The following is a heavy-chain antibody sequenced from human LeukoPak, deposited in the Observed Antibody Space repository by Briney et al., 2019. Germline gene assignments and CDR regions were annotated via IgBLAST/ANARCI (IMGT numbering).Heavy chain of an antibody. CDR3: ARVGSIYSSSRGNWFDP. V-gene: IGHV1-8*03. Sequence: ASVEVSCKASGYTFTSYDINWVRQATGQGLEWMGWMNPNSGNTGYAQKFQGRVTITRNTSISTAYMELSSLRSEDTAVYYCARVGSIYSSSRGNWFDPWGQGTLVTVSS. CDR2: MNPNSGNT. J-gene: IGHJ5*02. CDR1: GYTFTSYD. D-gene: IGHD6-13*01.